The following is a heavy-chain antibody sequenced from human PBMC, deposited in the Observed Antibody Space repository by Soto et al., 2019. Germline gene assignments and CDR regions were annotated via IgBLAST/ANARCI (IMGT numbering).Heavy chain of an antibody. J-gene: IGHJ4*02. Sequence: ASVKVSCKASGYTFTSYGIGWVRQAPGQGLEWMGWISAYNGNTNYAQKLQGRVTMTTDTSTSTAYMELRSLRSDDTAVYYCATKVRSGWFFDYCGQGTLLTVSS. CDR3: ATKVRSGWFFDY. V-gene: IGHV1-18*01. CDR2: ISAYNGNT. D-gene: IGHD6-19*01. CDR1: GYTFTSYG.